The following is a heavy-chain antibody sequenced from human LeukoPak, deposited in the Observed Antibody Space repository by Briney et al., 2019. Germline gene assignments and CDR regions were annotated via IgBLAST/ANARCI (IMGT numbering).Heavy chain of an antibody. CDR3: ARDFRGSWYAVINRRFDP. J-gene: IGHJ5*02. V-gene: IGHV4-39*07. CDR2: IYYSGST. CDR1: GGSISSSSYY. Sequence: SETLSLTCTVSGGSISSSSYYWGWIRQPPGKGLEWIGSIYYSGSTYYNPSLKSRVTISVDTSKNQFSLKLSSVTAADTAVYYCARDFRGSWYAVINRRFDPWGQGTLVTVSS. D-gene: IGHD6-13*01.